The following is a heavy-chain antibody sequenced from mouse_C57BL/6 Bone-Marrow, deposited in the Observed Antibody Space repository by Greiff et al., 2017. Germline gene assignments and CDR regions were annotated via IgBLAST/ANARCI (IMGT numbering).Heavy chain of an antibody. D-gene: IGHD2-3*01. CDR3: ARGDGYPLAMDY. J-gene: IGHJ4*01. CDR2: ISDGGSYT. CDR1: GFTFSSYA. V-gene: IGHV5-4*03. Sequence: EVKLVESGGGLVKPGGSLKLSCAASGFTFSSYAMSWVRQTPGKRLEWVATISDGGSYTYYPDNVKGRYTISRDNAKNNLYLQMSHLKSEDSAMYYCARGDGYPLAMDYWGQGTSVTVSS.